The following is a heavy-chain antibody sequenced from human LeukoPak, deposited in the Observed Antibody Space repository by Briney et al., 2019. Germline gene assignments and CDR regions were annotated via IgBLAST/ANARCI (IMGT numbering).Heavy chain of an antibody. V-gene: IGHV4-30-4*07. J-gene: IGHJ4*02. CDR1: GASMSSGGDS. Sequence: SETLSLTCAVSGASMSSGGDSWTWIRHPPGRGLEWIGFTYYSGSSHYNPSLKRRFTISVDTSKNEFSLKLSSVTAADTAVYYCVRTRRGRITMVRGVPHYLDYWGQGTLVTVSS. D-gene: IGHD3-10*01. CDR2: TYYSGSS. CDR3: VRTRRGRITMVRGVPHYLDY.